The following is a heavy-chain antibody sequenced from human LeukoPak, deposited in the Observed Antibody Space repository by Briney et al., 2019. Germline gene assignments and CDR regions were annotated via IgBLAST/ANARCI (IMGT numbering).Heavy chain of an antibody. CDR2: IGRNSGYI. D-gene: IGHD1-26*01. V-gene: IGHV3-21*01. J-gene: IGHJ4*02. Sequence: GGSPRLSCAASGFTFSSYSMNWVGQAPGKGLEWVSSIGRNSGYIYYADSVKGRFTISRDNAKNSLYLQMNSLRAEDTAVYYCARVPVVGATPPGYYFDYWGQGTLVTVSS. CDR3: ARVPVVGATPPGYYFDY. CDR1: GFTFSSYS.